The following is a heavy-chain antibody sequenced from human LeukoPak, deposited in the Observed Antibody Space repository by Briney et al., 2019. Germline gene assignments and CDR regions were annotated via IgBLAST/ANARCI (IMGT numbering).Heavy chain of an antibody. Sequence: PGGSLRLSCAASGFTVSSNYMSWVRQAPGKGLEWVSVIYSGGSTYYADSVKGRFTISRDYSKNTLYLQMNSLRAEDTAVYYCARRGYSFGSDYWGPGTLVAVSP. CDR3: ARRGYSFGSDY. J-gene: IGHJ4*02. CDR2: IYSGGST. CDR1: GFTVSSNY. D-gene: IGHD5-18*01. V-gene: IGHV3-53*01.